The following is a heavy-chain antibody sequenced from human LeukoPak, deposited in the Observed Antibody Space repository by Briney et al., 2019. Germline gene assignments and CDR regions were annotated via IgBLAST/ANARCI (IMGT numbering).Heavy chain of an antibody. CDR3: AKATYCSSSSCKPGLYYYYYMDV. CDR1: GFTDSSDS. V-gene: IGHV3-53*01. D-gene: IGHD2-2*01. CDR2: IYSGGST. J-gene: IGHJ6*03. Sequence: GGSLRLSCTVSGFTDSSDSMSWVRQAPGKGLEWVSFIYSGGSTHYSDSVKGRFTISRDNAKNSLYLQMNSLRVEDTAVYYCAKATYCSSSSCKPGLYYYYYMDVWGKGTTVTVSS.